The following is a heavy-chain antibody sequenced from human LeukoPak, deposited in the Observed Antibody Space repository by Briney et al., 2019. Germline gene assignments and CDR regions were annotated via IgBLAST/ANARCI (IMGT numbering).Heavy chain of an antibody. J-gene: IGHJ4*02. D-gene: IGHD5-18*01. Sequence: PGGSLRLSCAASGFTFSSYSMNWVRQAPGKGLEWVSSISSSSSYIYYADSVKGRFTISRDNAKNSLYLQMNSLRAEDTAVYYCARVPSMVTRYYFDYWGQGTLVTVSS. CDR2: ISSSSSYI. CDR3: ARVPSMVTRYYFDY. V-gene: IGHV3-21*01. CDR1: GFTFSSYS.